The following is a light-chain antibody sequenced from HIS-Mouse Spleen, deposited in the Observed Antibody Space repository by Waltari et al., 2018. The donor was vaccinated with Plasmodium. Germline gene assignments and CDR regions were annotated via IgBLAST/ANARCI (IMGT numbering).Light chain of an antibody. V-gene: IGKV1-39*01. CDR3: QQSYSTPPT. CDR1: QSISSY. Sequence: DIQMTQSPSSLSASVGDRVTITCRASQSISSYLNWYQQKPGKPPKLLISAASSLQSGGPSRFSGSGTGTDFTLTISSLQPEDFATYYCQQSYSTPPTFGGGTKVEIK. CDR2: AAS. J-gene: IGKJ4*01.